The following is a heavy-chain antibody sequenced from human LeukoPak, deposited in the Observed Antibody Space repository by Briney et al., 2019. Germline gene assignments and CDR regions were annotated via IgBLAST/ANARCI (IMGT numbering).Heavy chain of an antibody. D-gene: IGHD3-16*01. CDR3: AKGGGAPGNYYYYYMDV. CDR1: GFTLSSYS. V-gene: IGHV3-30*02. Sequence: GGSLRLSCAASGFTLSSYSMNWVRQAPGKGLEWVAFIRYDGTNKYYADSLKGRFTISRDSSKSTLFLQMDSLRAEDTAVYYCAKGGGAPGNYYYYYMDVWGKGTTVTASS. J-gene: IGHJ6*03. CDR2: IRYDGTNK.